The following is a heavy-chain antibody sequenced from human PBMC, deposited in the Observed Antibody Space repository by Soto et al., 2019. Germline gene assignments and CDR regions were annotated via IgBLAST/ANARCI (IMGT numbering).Heavy chain of an antibody. D-gene: IGHD3-3*01. Sequence: QITLKESGPTLVKPTQTLTLTCTFSGFSLSTSGVGVGWIRQPPGKALEWLALTYWDDDKRYSPSLKSRLTINKDTSKNQVVLQMTIMDPVDTATYYCAHRYYDFWSGSLGFDYWGQGTLVTVSS. J-gene: IGHJ4*02. CDR2: TYWDDDK. CDR1: GFSLSTSGVG. CDR3: AHRYYDFWSGSLGFDY. V-gene: IGHV2-5*02.